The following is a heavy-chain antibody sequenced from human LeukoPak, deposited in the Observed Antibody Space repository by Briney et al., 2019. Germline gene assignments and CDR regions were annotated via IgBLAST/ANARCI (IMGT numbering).Heavy chain of an antibody. J-gene: IGHJ6*04. CDR2: FIPILGTA. V-gene: IGHV1-69*10. CDR3: AGIPVFGVVLHQEPV. CDR1: GGAFSDYA. Sequence: ASVKVSCKASGGAFSDYALNWVRLAPGQGLEWMGVFIPILGTANCTQKFQGRVTITADISTNTVYMELSSLRSEDTAVYFCAGIPVFGVVLHQEPVWGKGTTVTVSS. D-gene: IGHD3-3*01.